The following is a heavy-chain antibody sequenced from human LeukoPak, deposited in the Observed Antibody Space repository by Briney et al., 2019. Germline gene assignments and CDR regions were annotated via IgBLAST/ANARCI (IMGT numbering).Heavy chain of an antibody. V-gene: IGHV3-48*03. J-gene: IGHJ4*02. D-gene: IGHD6-19*01. CDR1: GFILSAYE. Sequence: GGSLRLACAPSGFILSAYEMNWVRQAPGKGREWVSYISSSGSTIYYADSVKGPFTISRDNAKKSLFLQMTSLRAEDTAFYYVARVSTSGWSYWGEGKLVTASS. CDR2: ISSSGSTI. CDR3: ARVSTSGWSY.